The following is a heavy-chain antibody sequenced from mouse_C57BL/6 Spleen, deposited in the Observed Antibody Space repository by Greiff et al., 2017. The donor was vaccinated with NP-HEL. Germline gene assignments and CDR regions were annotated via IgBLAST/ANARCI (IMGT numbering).Heavy chain of an antibody. CDR1: GFTFSSYA. D-gene: IGHD1-1*02. Sequence: EVKLMESGGGLVKPGGSLKLSCAASGFTFSSYAMSWVRQTPEKRLEWVATISDGGSYTYYPDNVKGRFTISRDNAKNNLYLQMSHLKSEDTAMYYCARDLWGFDYWGQGTTLTVSS. CDR2: ISDGGSYT. J-gene: IGHJ2*01. CDR3: ARDLWGFDY. V-gene: IGHV5-4*01.